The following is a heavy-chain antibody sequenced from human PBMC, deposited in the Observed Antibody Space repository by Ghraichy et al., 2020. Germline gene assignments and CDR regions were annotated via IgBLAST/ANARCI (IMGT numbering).Heavy chain of an antibody. CDR1: GGTFSSYA. V-gene: IGHV1-69*13. J-gene: IGHJ4*02. CDR2: IIPIFGTA. Sequence: SVKVSCKASGGTFSSYAISWVRQAPGQGLEWMGGIIPIFGTANYAQKFQGRVTITADESTSTAYMELSSLRSEDTAVYYCARWWFGGSSIFDYWGQGTLVTVSS. D-gene: IGHD1-26*01. CDR3: ARWWFGGSSIFDY.